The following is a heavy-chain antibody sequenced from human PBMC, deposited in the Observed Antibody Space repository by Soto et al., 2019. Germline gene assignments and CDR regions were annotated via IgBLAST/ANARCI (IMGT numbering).Heavy chain of an antibody. CDR2: IYYSGST. D-gene: IGHD1-1*01. Sequence: SETLSLTCTVSGGSISSYYWSWIRQPPGKGLEWIGYIYYSGSTNYNPSLKSRVTISVDTSKSKFSLKLSSVTAADTAVYYCARDTTRLEHWGQGTLVTVSS. J-gene: IGHJ4*02. V-gene: IGHV4-59*01. CDR1: GGSISSYY. CDR3: ARDTTRLEH.